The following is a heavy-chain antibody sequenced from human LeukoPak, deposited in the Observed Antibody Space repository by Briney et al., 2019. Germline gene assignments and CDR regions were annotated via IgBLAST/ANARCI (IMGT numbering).Heavy chain of an antibody. V-gene: IGHV4-38-2*02. CDR3: ARDGADYGSGSYEPNYYYYGMDV. J-gene: IGHJ6*02. D-gene: IGHD3-16*01. CDR2: INRSGST. Sequence: SETLSLTCTVCGYSISRGYYWGWIRPRPGKGLEWIGRINRSGSTYYNPSLKSRVTISVDTSKNQVSLKLSSVTAADTAVYYCARDGADYGSGSYEPNYYYYGMDVWGQGTTVTVSS. CDR1: GYSISRGYY.